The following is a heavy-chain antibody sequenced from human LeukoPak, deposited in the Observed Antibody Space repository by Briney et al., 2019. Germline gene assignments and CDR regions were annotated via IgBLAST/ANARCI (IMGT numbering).Heavy chain of an antibody. J-gene: IGHJ4*02. CDR3: TTELLYYYDSCGSDY. V-gene: IGHV3-15*01. Sequence: PGGSLRLSCAASGLTFSNAWMSWVRQAPGKGLEWVGRIKSKTDGGTTDYAAPVKGRFTISRDDSKNTLYLQMNSLKTEDTAVYYCTTELLYYYDSCGSDYWGQGTLVTVSS. CDR2: IKSKTDGGTT. D-gene: IGHD3-22*01. CDR1: GLTFSNAW.